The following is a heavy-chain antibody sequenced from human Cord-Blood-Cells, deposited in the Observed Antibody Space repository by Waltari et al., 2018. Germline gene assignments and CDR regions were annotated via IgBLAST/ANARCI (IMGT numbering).Heavy chain of an antibody. V-gene: IGHV3-9*01. J-gene: IGHJ3*02. Sequence: EVQLVESGGGLVQPGRSLRLSWAASGFTFDDYAMHWVRQAPGKGLEWVSGISWNSGSIGYADSVKGRFTISRDNAKNSLYLQMNSLRAEDTALYYCAKDNFAFDIWGQGTMVTVSS. CDR2: ISWNSGSI. D-gene: IGHD1-1*01. CDR3: AKDNFAFDI. CDR1: GFTFDDYA.